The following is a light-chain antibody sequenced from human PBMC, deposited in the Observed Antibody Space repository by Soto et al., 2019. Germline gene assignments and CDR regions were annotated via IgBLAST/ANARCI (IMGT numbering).Light chain of an antibody. CDR1: SEHSGYA. V-gene: IGLV4-69*01. J-gene: IGLJ2*01. CDR3: QTWGTVIEEVV. CDR2: VNSDGSH. Sequence: QLVLTQSPSASASLGDSVKLTCTLSSEHSGYAIAWHQQQPEKCPRYLMKVNSDGSHSKGDGIPDRFSGSSSGAERYLTISSLQSEDEADYYCQTWGTVIEEVVFGGGTKLTVL.